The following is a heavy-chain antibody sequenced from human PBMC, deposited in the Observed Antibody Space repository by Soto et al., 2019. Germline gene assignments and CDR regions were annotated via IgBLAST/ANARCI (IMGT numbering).Heavy chain of an antibody. Sequence: SVKVSCKTSGFTFSSSAVHWVRQARGHRLQWIGWIDVGSANANYAQMLQERVTISRDMSTSTAYMELSSLRPEDTAVYYCARSIVVVTSFDYWGQGTLVTVSS. V-gene: IGHV1-58*01. D-gene: IGHD3-22*01. CDR1: GFTFSSSA. CDR3: ARSIVVVTSFDY. CDR2: IDVGSANA. J-gene: IGHJ4*02.